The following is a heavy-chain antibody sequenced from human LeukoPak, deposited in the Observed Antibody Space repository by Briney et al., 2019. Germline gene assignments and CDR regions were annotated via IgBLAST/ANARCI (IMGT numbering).Heavy chain of an antibody. V-gene: IGHV3-30-3*01. J-gene: IGHJ3*01. CDR3: ARDRRTSWGDVFDV. CDR1: GFTFSRYA. D-gene: IGHD7-27*01. Sequence: GGSLRLSCVASGFTFSRYAMHWVRQAPGKGLEWVAVISYDGSSKYYGDSVKGRFTSSRDNSKNTLNLQMNSLRAEDTTVYYCARDRRTSWGDVFDVWGQGTMVTVSS. CDR2: ISYDGSSK.